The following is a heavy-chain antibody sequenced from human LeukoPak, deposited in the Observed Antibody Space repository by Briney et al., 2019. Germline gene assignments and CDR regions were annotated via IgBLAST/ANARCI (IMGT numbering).Heavy chain of an antibody. CDR2: IWYDGSNK. V-gene: IGHV3-33*01. CDR3: AAGYDSSENWFDP. CDR1: GFTFSSYG. J-gene: IGHJ5*02. Sequence: GRSLRLSCAASGFTFSSYGMHWVRQAPGKGLEWVAVIWYDGSNKYYADSVKGRFTISRDNTKNTLYLQMNSLRAEDTSVYYCAAGYDSSENWFDPWGQGTLVTVSS. D-gene: IGHD3-22*01.